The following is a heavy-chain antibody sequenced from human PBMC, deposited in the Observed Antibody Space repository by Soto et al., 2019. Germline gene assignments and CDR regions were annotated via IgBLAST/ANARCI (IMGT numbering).Heavy chain of an antibody. J-gene: IGHJ4*02. CDR3: AREEGSYGPDFDY. V-gene: IGHV3-33*01. CDR1: GFTFSSYG. CDR2: IWYDGSNK. Sequence: QVQLVESGGGVVQPGRSLRLSCAASGFTFSSYGMHWVRQAPGKGLEWVAVIWYDGSNKYYADSVKGRFTISRDNSKNTLYLQMNSLRAEDTAVYYCAREEGSYGPDFDYWGQGTLVTVSS. D-gene: IGHD5-18*01.